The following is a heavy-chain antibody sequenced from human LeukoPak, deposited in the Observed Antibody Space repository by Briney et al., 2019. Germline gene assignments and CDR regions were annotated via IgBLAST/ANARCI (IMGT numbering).Heavy chain of an antibody. J-gene: IGHJ6*02. CDR1: GGSISSGGYC. V-gene: IGHV4-31*03. Sequence: SQTLSLTCTVSGGSISSGGYCWSWIRQHPGKGLEWIGYIYYSGSTYYNPSLKSRVTISVDTSKNQFSLKLSSVTAADTAVYYCARDLRGGYCSSTSCTPYGMDVWGQGTTVTVSS. CDR3: ARDLRGGYCSSTSCTPYGMDV. CDR2: IYYSGST. D-gene: IGHD2-2*01.